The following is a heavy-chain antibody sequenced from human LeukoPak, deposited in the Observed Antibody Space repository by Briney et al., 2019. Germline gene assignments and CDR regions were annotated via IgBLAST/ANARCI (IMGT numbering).Heavy chain of an antibody. D-gene: IGHD3-22*01. Sequence: GGSLRLSCAASGFPFSSYWMSWVRQAPGKGLEWVANIRHDGSEKLYIDSVKGRFTISRDNAKNSLFLQMNSLRAEDAAIYYCARDEADPPLVNYRLDFWGQGTLVTVSS. V-gene: IGHV3-7*01. CDR1: GFPFSSYW. CDR2: IRHDGSEK. J-gene: IGHJ4*02. CDR3: ARDEADPPLVNYRLDF.